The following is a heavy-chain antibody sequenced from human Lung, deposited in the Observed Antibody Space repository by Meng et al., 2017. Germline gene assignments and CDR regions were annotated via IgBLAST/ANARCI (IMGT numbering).Heavy chain of an antibody. Sequence: QWQLQQWGAGLLKPSETLSLTCVVAGGSFSDYYWSWIRQPPGKGLEGIGEINHSGSTNYNPSLESRATISVDTSQNNLSLKLSSVTAADSAVYYCARGPTTMAHDFDYWGQGTLVTVSS. J-gene: IGHJ4*02. CDR3: ARGPTTMAHDFDY. D-gene: IGHD4-11*01. CDR2: INHSGST. CDR1: GGSFSDYY. V-gene: IGHV4-34*01.